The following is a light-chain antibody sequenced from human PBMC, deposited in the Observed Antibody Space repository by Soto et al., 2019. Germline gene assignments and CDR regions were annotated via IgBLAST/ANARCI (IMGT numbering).Light chain of an antibody. CDR2: EVS. CDR1: SSDIGGYNY. Sequence: QSVLTQPASVSGSPGQSITISCTGTSSDIGGYNYVSWYQQHPGEAPKLMIYEVSNRPSGVSNRFSGSKSGSTASLTISGLQADDEAVYYCCSRASSITYVFGSGTKLTVL. CDR3: CSRASSITYV. V-gene: IGLV2-14*01. J-gene: IGLJ1*01.